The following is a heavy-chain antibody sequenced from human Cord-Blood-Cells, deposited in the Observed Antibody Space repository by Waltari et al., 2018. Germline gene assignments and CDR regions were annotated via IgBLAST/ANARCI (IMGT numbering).Heavy chain of an antibody. D-gene: IGHD2-15*01. CDR3: ARVIVVVVAATDAFDI. CDR1: GGTFSSYA. CDR2: IIPIFGTA. J-gene: IGHJ3*02. Sequence: QVQLVQSGAEVKKPGSSVKVSCKASGGTFSSYAISWVRQAPGQGLEWMGGIIPIFGTANYEQKFQGRVTITADESTSTAYMELSSLRSEDTAVYYCARVIVVVVAATDAFDIWGQGTMVTVSS. V-gene: IGHV1-69*01.